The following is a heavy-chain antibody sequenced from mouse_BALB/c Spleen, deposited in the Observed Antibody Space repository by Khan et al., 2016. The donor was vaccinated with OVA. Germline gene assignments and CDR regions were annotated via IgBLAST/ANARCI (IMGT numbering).Heavy chain of an antibody. CDR2: ISPNSDGS. CDR3: LRSLFYYGSAYEGLAY. V-gene: IGHV1S136*01. J-gene: IGHJ3*01. CDR1: GYTFTSYV. Sequence: EVQLQQSGPELVKPGASVKMSCKASGYTFTSYVMHWVKQKPRQGLEWIGYISPNSDGSKYNEKFRGKATLTSDKSSSTAYMELSSLTSEDSAGYYCLRSLFYYGSAYEGLAYWGQGTLVTVSA. D-gene: IGHD1-1*01.